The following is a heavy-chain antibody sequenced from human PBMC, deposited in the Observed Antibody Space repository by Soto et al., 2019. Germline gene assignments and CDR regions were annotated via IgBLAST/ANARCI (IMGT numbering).Heavy chain of an antibody. J-gene: IGHJ4*02. V-gene: IGHV3-23*01. Sequence: GGSLRLSCAASEFTFSNYAMSWVRQTPGKGLEWVSAISYGGGTTYYADSVKGRFTISRDNSKNTLYLQMNSLRAEDTAVYYCAKNPGYYYDSTGYHFDYWGQGTLVPVSS. CDR2: ISYGGGTT. CDR3: AKNPGYYYDSTGYHFDY. CDR1: EFTFSNYA. D-gene: IGHD3-22*01.